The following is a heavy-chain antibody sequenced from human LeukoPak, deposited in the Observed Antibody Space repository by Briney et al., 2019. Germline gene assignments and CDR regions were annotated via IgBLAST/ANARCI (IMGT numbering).Heavy chain of an antibody. CDR3: ATDEMANDPYDAFDI. CDR1: GESFIDYH. V-gene: IGHV4-34*01. J-gene: IGHJ3*02. D-gene: IGHD5-24*01. Sequence: SETLSLTCGIYGESFIDYHLNWIRQPPGKGLEWIGEISHDEGTNYNPSLKSRVTISVDMPNYQFSLKLTSVTAEDTAVYYCATDEMANDPYDAFDIWGQGTMVTVSS. CDR2: ISHDEGT.